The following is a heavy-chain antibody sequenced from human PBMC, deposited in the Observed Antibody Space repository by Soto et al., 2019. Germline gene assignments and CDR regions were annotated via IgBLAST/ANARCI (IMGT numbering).Heavy chain of an antibody. CDR1: GFTFNNYA. CDR2: ISGGGDTT. Sequence: EVQLLESGGGLVQPGGSLRLSCAASGFTFNNYAMTWGRQAPGKGLEWVSAISGGGDTTSYADSVKGRFTVSRDGSKNTLYLQMRSLRAEDTALCYCAKGRGGSGSLTPRVDFWGQGTLVTVSS. V-gene: IGHV3-23*01. J-gene: IGHJ4*02. CDR3: AKGRGGSGSLTPRVDF. D-gene: IGHD3-10*01.